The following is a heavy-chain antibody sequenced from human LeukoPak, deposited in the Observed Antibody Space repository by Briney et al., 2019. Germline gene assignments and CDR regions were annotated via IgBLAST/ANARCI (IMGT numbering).Heavy chain of an antibody. CDR3: AKFRAYDSSGYESKEAFDI. V-gene: IGHV3-9*01. CDR1: GFTFDDYA. CDR2: ISWNSGGI. J-gene: IGHJ3*02. Sequence: GRSLRLSCAASGFTFDDYAMHWVRQAPGKGLEWVSGISWNSGGIGYADSVKGRFTISRDNAKNSLYLQMNSLRAEDTALYYCAKFRAYDSSGYESKEAFDIWGQGTMVTVSS. D-gene: IGHD3-22*01.